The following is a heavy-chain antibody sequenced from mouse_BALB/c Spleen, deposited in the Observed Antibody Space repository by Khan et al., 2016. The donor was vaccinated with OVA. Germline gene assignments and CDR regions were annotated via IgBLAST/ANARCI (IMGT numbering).Heavy chain of an antibody. CDR1: GYTFTTYW. CDR3: TRDKIDY. Sequence: QVQLQQSGAELAKPGASVKMSCKASGYTFTTYWMHWVKQRPGQGLEWIGYINPTSGYTDYNEKFKDRATLSADKSSSTAYMQLSSLTSEDSGVYYGTRDKIDYWGQGTTLTVSS. V-gene: IGHV1-7*01. J-gene: IGHJ2*01. CDR2: INPTSGYT.